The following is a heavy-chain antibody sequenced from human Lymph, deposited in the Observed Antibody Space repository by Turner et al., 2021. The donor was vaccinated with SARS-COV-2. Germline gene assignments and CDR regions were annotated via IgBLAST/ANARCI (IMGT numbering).Heavy chain of an antibody. D-gene: IGHD1-1*01. Sequence: VHLQESGPGLVRPSETLSLTCSVSGVSISSQSWSWISKSPGRGLAWIGYFYKIGSIDYNPTLRSRVTISVDTSKNQLSMNMISMTAADTAVDYWARHQGSTSGYDHGMNVWGQGTAVIVSS. J-gene: IGHJ6*02. CDR3: ARHQGSTSGYDHGMNV. V-gene: IGHV4-59*08. CDR2: FYKIGSI. CDR1: GVSISSQS.